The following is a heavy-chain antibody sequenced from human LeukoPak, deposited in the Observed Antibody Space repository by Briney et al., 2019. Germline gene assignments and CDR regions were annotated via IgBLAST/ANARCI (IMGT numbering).Heavy chain of an antibody. V-gene: IGHV3-30*01. CDR1: GFAFSTYA. CDR2: ISFDGSNR. Sequence: GGSLTLSCTASGFAFSTYAMHCVRQAPGEGLGWVAVISFDGSNRYYADSVKDRFTISRDNSRNTLYLQMNSLRAEDTAVYYCARDGDSSGMAFDYWGQGTLVTVSS. D-gene: IGHD3-22*01. CDR3: ARDGDSSGMAFDY. J-gene: IGHJ4*02.